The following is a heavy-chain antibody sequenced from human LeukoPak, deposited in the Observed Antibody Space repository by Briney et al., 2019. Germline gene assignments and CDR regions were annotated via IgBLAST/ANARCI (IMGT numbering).Heavy chain of an antibody. V-gene: IGHV3-11*01. CDR2: ISSSGSTI. D-gene: IGHD2-15*01. Sequence: PGGSLRLSCAASGFTFSDYYMSWIRQAPGKGLEWVSYISSSGSTIYYADSVKGRFTISRDNAKNSLYLQMNSLRAEDTAVYYCARERVGYCSGGSCFPAPAFDIWGQGTMVTVSS. J-gene: IGHJ3*02. CDR1: GFTFSDYY. CDR3: ARERVGYCSGGSCFPAPAFDI.